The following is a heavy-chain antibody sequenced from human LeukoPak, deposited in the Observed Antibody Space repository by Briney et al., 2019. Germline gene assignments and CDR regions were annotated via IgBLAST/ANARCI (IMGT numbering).Heavy chain of an antibody. J-gene: IGHJ3*01. CDR1: GASISATNW. CDR2: VSHSETT. Sequence: PSETLSLTCDVSGASISATNWWTWSRLPPGKGLEWIGEVSHSETTNYSPSLQGRVRLSVDRATNQFSLRLTSVTAADTAVYYCAKESGRGTFDLWGQGTMVTVSS. V-gene: IGHV4-4*02. CDR3: AKESGRGTFDL. D-gene: IGHD3-10*01.